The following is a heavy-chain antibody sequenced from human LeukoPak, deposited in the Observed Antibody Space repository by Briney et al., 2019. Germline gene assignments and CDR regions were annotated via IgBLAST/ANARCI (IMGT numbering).Heavy chain of an antibody. CDR2: IYYSGST. J-gene: IGHJ4*02. CDR3: ARSEWELRDFDY. D-gene: IGHD1-26*01. CDR1: GGSISSGDCY. V-gene: IGHV4-30-4*01. Sequence: SQTLSLTCTVSGGSISSGDCYWSWIRQPPGKGLEWIGYIYYSGSTYYNPSLKSRVTISVDTSKNQFSLKLSSVTAADTAVYYCARSEWELRDFDYWGQGTLVTVSS.